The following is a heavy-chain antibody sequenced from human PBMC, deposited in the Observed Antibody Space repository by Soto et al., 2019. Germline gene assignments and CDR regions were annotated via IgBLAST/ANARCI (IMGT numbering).Heavy chain of an antibody. Sequence: ASVKVSCKASGYTFTGHYIHWVRQAPEQGPEWMGEIGPESGATRYAQRFQGRVTMTRDMSITTVYMELNNLSPDDTALYDCGRGRSGQIVVFYWGQGTPVTVSS. CDR3: GRGRSGQIVVFY. CDR1: GYTFTGHY. J-gene: IGHJ4*02. CDR2: IGPESGAT. D-gene: IGHD1-26*01. V-gene: IGHV1-2*02.